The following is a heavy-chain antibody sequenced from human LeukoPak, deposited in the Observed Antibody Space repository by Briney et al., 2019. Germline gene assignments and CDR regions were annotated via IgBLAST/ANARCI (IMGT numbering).Heavy chain of an antibody. CDR3: TRYCGSTSSYTAGGDAFDI. CDR2: IRSKAYGGTT. J-gene: IGHJ3*02. Sequence: GGSLRLSCTASGFTFGDYAMSWVRQAPGKGLEWVRFIRSKAYGGTTEYAASVKGRFTISRDDSKSIAYLQMNSLKTEDTAVYYCTRYCGSTSSYTAGGDAFDIWGQRTMVTVSS. D-gene: IGHD2-2*02. V-gene: IGHV3-49*04. CDR1: GFTFGDYA.